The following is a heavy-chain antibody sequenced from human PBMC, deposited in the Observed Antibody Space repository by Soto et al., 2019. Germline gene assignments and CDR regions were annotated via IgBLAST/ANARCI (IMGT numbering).Heavy chain of an antibody. J-gene: IGHJ5*02. CDR3: ARAKAPLYSSSWYWFDP. D-gene: IGHD6-13*01. V-gene: IGHV4-59*08. Sequence: SETPSLTCAVSGGCITYYCSWIRLSPGKGLECIGHINSNGYSSYNPSLKSRVTLSVDTSKNQFSLKLSSVTAADAAVYYCARAKAPLYSSSWYWFDPWGQGTLVTVSS. CDR2: INSNGYS. CDR1: GGCITYY.